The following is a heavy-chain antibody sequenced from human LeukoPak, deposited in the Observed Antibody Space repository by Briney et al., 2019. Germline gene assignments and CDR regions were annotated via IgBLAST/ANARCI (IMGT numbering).Heavy chain of an antibody. CDR3: ARAVDYRNYFDY. CDR1: GDSMTRGGYY. J-gene: IGHJ4*02. V-gene: IGHV4-31*03. D-gene: IGHD4-11*01. Sequence: KTSETLSLTCTVSGDSMTRGGYYWSWVRQHPGKGLEWVGFIYHSGTTFYNPSLESRATISVDTSQNQFSLKLTSVTAADTAVYYCARAVDYRNYFDYWGQGTLATVSS. CDR2: IYHSGTT.